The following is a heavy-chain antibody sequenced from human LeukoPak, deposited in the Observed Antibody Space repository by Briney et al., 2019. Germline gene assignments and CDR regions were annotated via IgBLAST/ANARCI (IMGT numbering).Heavy chain of an antibody. V-gene: IGHV3-23*01. J-gene: IGHJ4*02. CDR3: ARLRYFDWLLQTMYYFDY. CDR1: GFTFSSYA. Sequence: GGSLRLSCAASGFTFSSYAMSWVPHAPGKGLEWVSAISGSGGSTYYADSVKGRFTISRDNSKNTLYLQMNSLRAEDTAVYYCARLRYFDWLLQTMYYFDYWGQGTLVTVSS. CDR2: ISGSGGST. D-gene: IGHD3-9*01.